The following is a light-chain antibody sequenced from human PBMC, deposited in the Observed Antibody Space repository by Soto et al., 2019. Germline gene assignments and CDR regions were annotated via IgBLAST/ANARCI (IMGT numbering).Light chain of an antibody. V-gene: IGKV3-20*01. CDR1: QTVISDY. CDR3: QVYGNSMWT. Sequence: EIVLTQSPGTRSLSPGDSATLSCRASQTVISDYLAWYQQTPGQAPRLLIYGASSRATDTPDRFSGRGSGTDFSLTISRLEPGDFAVYYCQVYGNSMWTFGQGTKVDIK. CDR2: GAS. J-gene: IGKJ1*01.